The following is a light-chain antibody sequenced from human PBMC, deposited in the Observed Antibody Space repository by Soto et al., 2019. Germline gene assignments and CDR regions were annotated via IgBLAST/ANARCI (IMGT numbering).Light chain of an antibody. V-gene: IGLV2-8*01. CDR2: EVT. CDR3: SSYAGSNNWV. CDR1: SSDVGRYNF. Sequence: QSALTQPPSASGSPGQSVTISCTGTSSDVGRYNFVSWYQQYPGKAPKLMIYEVTKRPSGVPDRFSGSKSGNTASLAVSGLRAEDEADYYCSSYAGSNNWVFGGGTKVTVL. J-gene: IGLJ2*01.